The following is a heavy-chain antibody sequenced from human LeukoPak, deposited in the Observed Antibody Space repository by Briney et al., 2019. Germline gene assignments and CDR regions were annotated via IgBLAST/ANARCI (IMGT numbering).Heavy chain of an antibody. CDR3: ARENQNYDILTVTYLDYYFDY. V-gene: IGHV3-48*03. D-gene: IGHD3-9*01. CDR2: ISSSGSTI. J-gene: IGHJ4*02. CDR1: GFTFSSYE. Sequence: PGGSLRLSCAASGFTFSSYEMNWVRQAPGKGLEWVSYISSSGSTIYYADSVKGRFTISRDNAKNSLYLQMNSLRAEDTAVYYCARENQNYDILTVTYLDYYFDYWGQGTLVTVSS.